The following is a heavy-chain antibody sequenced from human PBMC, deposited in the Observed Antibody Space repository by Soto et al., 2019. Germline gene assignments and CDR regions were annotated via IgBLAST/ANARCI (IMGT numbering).Heavy chain of an antibody. D-gene: IGHD3-9*01. Sequence: QSGGSLRLSCAASGFTFSSYAMSWVRQSPGKGLEWVSAISGSGGSTYYADSVKGRFTISRDNSKNTLYLQMNSLRAEDTAVYYCAKAFDSWPYGMDVWGQGTTVTVSS. CDR1: GFTFSSYA. J-gene: IGHJ6*02. CDR3: AKAFDSWPYGMDV. V-gene: IGHV3-23*01. CDR2: ISGSGGST.